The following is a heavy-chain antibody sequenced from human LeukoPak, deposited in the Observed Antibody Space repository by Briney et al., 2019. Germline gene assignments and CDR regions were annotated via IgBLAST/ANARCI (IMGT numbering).Heavy chain of an antibody. V-gene: IGHV4-38-2*02. CDR3: ARESVAVAGTVDY. CDR1: GYSISSGYY. Sequence: SETLSLTCTVSGYSISSGYYWDWIRQPPGKGLEWIGEINHSGSTNYNPSLKSRVTISVDTSKNQFSLKLTSVTAADTAVYYCARESVAVAGTVDYWGQGTLVTVSS. J-gene: IGHJ4*02. D-gene: IGHD6-19*01. CDR2: INHSGST.